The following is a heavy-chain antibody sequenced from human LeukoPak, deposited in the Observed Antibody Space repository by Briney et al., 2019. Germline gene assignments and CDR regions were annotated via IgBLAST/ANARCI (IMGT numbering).Heavy chain of an antibody. CDR1: GFTFSSYG. D-gene: IGHD5-12*01. Sequence: GGSLRLSCAASGFTFSSYGMHWVCQAPGKGLEWVAVISYDGSNKYYADSVKGRFTISRDNSKNTLYLQMNSLRAEDTAVYYCAKDRGGIVAAGPLDYWGQGTLVTVSS. V-gene: IGHV3-30*18. CDR3: AKDRGGIVAAGPLDY. J-gene: IGHJ4*02. CDR2: ISYDGSNK.